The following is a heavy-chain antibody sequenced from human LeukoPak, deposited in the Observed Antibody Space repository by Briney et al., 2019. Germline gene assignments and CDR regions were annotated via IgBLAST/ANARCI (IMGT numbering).Heavy chain of an antibody. J-gene: IGHJ5*02. CDR3: ARLSPSGYSSNWAWFDP. CDR2: IYSSGNT. V-gene: IGHV4-4*07. Sequence: SETLSLTCTVSGVSFSTYYWTWIRQPAGKGLEWIGRIYSSGNTNYNPSLESRVTMSIDTSKNQFSLKLSSVTAADTAVYYCARLSPSGYSSNWAWFDPWGQGTLVTVSS. D-gene: IGHD6-13*01. CDR1: GVSFSTYY.